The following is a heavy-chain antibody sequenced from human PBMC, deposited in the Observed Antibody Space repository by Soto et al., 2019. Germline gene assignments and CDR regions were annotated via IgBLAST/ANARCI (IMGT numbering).Heavy chain of an antibody. CDR1: GFTFSSYG. Sequence: GGSLRLSCAASGFTFSSYGMHWVRQAPGKGLEWVAVIWYDGSNKYYADSVKGRFTISRDNSKNTLYLQMNSLRAEDTAVYYCARNANGGGYHYMDVWGKGTTVTVSS. V-gene: IGHV3-33*01. J-gene: IGHJ6*03. D-gene: IGHD2-8*01. CDR2: IWYDGSNK. CDR3: ARNANGGGYHYMDV.